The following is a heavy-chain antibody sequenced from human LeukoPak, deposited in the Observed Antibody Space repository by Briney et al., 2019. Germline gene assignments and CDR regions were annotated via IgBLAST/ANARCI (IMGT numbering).Heavy chain of an antibody. CDR2: IYYSVST. CDR3: ARGYSSSWYWFDP. V-gene: IGHV4-59*01. Sequence: SETLSLTCTLSGGSISSYYWSWIRQPPGKGLEWIGYIYYSVSTNYNPSLKSRVTISVDPSKNQFSLNLSSVTAADTPVYYGARGYSSSWYWFDPWGQGTLVTVSS. J-gene: IGHJ5*02. CDR1: GGSISSYY. D-gene: IGHD6-13*01.